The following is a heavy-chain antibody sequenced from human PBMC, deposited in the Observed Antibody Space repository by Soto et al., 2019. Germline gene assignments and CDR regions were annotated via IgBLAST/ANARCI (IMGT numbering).Heavy chain of an antibody. CDR2: VYSSGTT. CDR3: ARDIASYAYGEGY. J-gene: IGHJ4*02. V-gene: IGHV4-4*07. CDR1: GGSINSYW. Sequence: PSETLSLTCTVSGGSINSYWWSWIRQHAGKGLEWIGRVYSSGTTDYNPSLNSRATMSVETSKNQFSLKLSSVTAADTAVYYCARDIASYAYGEGYWGQGIQVTVSS. D-gene: IGHD2-21*01.